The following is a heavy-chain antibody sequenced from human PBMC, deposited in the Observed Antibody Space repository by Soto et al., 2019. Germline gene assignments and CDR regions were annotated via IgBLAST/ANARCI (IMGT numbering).Heavy chain of an antibody. D-gene: IGHD5-18*01. V-gene: IGHV1-69*01. CDR1: GGTLSSYA. CDR2: IIPIFGTA. Sequence: PSVKVCCKASGGTLSSYAISWVRQAHRQGLEWMGGIIPIFGTANYAQKFQGRVTITADESTSTAYMERSSLRSEDTAVYYCARGFTAMVTAPLAYWGQGTLVTVSS. CDR3: ARGFTAMVTAPLAY. J-gene: IGHJ4*02.